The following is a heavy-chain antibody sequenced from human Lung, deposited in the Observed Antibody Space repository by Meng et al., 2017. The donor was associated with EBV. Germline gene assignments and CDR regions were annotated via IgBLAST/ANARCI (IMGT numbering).Heavy chain of an antibody. CDR1: GFTFSRHT. CDR2: ITSTATYI. V-gene: IGHV3-21*01. D-gene: IGHD4-23*01. Sequence: VQLLESGGGLVKPGGCLRLSCAASGFTFSRHTMTWVRQAPGQGLQWVSSITSTATYISYATSVKGRFTISRDNAKNSLYLQMISLRAEDTAVYYCARPDNGGNWYFDNWGQGTLVTVYS. CDR3: ARPDNGGNWYFDN. J-gene: IGHJ4*02.